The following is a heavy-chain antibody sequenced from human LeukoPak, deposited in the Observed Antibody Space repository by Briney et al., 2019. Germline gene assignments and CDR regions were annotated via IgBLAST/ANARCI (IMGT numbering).Heavy chain of an antibody. CDR3: ARKNGLDY. J-gene: IGHJ4*02. CDR2: IRYDGSNR. Sequence: GGSLRLSCAASGFSFSVYWMHWVRQAPGKGLEWVAFIRYDGSNRHYADSVKGRFTISRDNAKNSLYLQMNSLRAEDTAVYYCARKNGLDYWGQGTLVTVSS. V-gene: IGHV3-33*08. CDR1: GFSFSVYW.